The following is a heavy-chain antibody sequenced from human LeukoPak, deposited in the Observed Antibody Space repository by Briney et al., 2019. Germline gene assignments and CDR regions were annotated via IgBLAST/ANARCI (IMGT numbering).Heavy chain of an antibody. CDR3: ARERGYSYGRYFDY. CDR1: GGTFSSYA. CDR2: IIPIFGTA. D-gene: IGHD5-18*01. J-gene: IGHJ4*02. V-gene: IGHV1-69*05. Sequence: ASVKVSCKASGGTFSSYAISWVRQAPGQGLEWMGGIIPIFGTANYAQKFQGRVTINTDESTKTAYMELSSLRSEDTAVYYCARERGYSYGRYFDYWGQGTLVTVSS.